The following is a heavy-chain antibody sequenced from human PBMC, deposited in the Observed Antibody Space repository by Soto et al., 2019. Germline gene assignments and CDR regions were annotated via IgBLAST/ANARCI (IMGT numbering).Heavy chain of an antibody. CDR2: INHSGST. CDR1: GGSFSGYY. CDR3: ARGLRDPYSIYYFDY. D-gene: IGHD6-13*01. J-gene: IGHJ4*02. V-gene: IGHV4-34*01. Sequence: SETLSLTCAVYGGSFSGYYWSWIRQPPGKGLEWIGEINHSGSTNYNPSLKSRVTISVDTSKNQFSLKLSSVTAADTAVYYCARGLRDPYSIYYFDYWGQGTLVTVSS.